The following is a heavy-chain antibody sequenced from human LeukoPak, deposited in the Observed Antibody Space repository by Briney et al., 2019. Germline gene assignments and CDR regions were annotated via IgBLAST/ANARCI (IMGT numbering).Heavy chain of an antibody. D-gene: IGHD2-21*02. Sequence: GGSLRLSCAASGFAFSTYWMNWYRQAPGKGLEWVGNINQDASEINYVDSVRGRFTISRDNAKNSLHLQMNSLRAEDTAVYYCATDRDNSDWQKRFDSWGQGTLVTVSS. CDR1: GFAFSTYW. CDR3: ATDRDNSDWQKRFDS. J-gene: IGHJ4*02. V-gene: IGHV3-7*01. CDR2: INQDASEI.